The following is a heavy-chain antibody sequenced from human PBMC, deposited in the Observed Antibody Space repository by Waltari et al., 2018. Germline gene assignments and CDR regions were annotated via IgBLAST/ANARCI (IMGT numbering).Heavy chain of an antibody. CDR3: TRHVCSGGSCFIDY. J-gene: IGHJ4*02. D-gene: IGHD2-15*01. Sequence: EVQLVESGGGLVQPGGSLKLSCAASGFTFSGSAMHWVRQASGKGLEWVGRIRSKANSYATAYAASVKGRFTISRDESKNTAYLQMNSLKTEDTAVYYCTRHVCSGGSCFIDYWGQGTLVTVSS. V-gene: IGHV3-73*01. CDR2: IRSKANSYAT. CDR1: GFTFSGSA.